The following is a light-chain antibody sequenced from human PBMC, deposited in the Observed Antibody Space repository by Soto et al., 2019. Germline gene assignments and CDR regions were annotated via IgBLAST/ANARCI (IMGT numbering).Light chain of an antibody. J-gene: IGKJ2*01. Sequence: EIVMTQSPATLSVSPGESATLSCTASQSISSELASYQQKPGQPPRLLIYGASTRATGVPARFTGSGSGSDFTLTISGLQSEDFAVYYCQQGHNWPLTFGQGTRLEI. CDR1: QSISSE. CDR2: GAS. V-gene: IGKV3-15*01. CDR3: QQGHNWPLT.